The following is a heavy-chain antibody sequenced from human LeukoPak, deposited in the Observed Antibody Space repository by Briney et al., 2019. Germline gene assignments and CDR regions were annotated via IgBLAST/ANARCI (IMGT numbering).Heavy chain of an antibody. D-gene: IGHD6-13*01. J-gene: IGHJ4*02. V-gene: IGHV1-24*01. CDR3: AADVTTSYSSTWYARN. Sequence: ASVKVSCKVSGDTLTELSMHWVRQAPGKGLEWMGGFDPEDGKTMYAQKFQGRVTMTEDTSTDTAYMDLSGPRPEDTAVYYCAADVTTSYSSTWYARNWGQGTLVTVSS. CDR2: FDPEDGKT. CDR1: GDTLTELS.